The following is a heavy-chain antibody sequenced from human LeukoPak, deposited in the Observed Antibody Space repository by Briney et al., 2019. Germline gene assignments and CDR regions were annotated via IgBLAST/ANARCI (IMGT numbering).Heavy chain of an antibody. V-gene: IGHV3-33*01. Sequence: GGSLRLSCAASGFTFSSYGMHWVRQAPGKGLEWVAVIWYDGSNKYYADSVKGRFTISRDNSKNTLDLQMNSLRAEDTAVYYCARGRGTTTGTTALRWVRGYFDLWGRGTLVTVSS. CDR1: GFTFSSYG. D-gene: IGHD1-1*01. CDR3: ARGRGTTTGTTALRWVRGYFDL. CDR2: IWYDGSNK. J-gene: IGHJ2*01.